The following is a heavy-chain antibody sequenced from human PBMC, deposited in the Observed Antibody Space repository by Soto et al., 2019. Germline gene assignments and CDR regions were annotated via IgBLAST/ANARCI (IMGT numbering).Heavy chain of an antibody. D-gene: IGHD1-7*01. CDR1: GGSISSYY. V-gene: IGHV4-59*01. CDR3: AREGLTGTIGLYYYGMDV. CDR2: IYYSGST. Sequence: QVQLQESGPGLVKPSETLSLTCTVSGGSISSYYWSWIRQPPGKGLEWIGYIYYSGSTNYNPSLKSRVTISVDTSKHQFPLKLSSVTAADTAVYYCAREGLTGTIGLYYYGMDVWGQGTTVTVSS. J-gene: IGHJ6*02.